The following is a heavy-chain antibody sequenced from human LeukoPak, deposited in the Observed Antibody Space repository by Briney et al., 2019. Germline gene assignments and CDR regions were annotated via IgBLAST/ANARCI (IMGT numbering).Heavy chain of an antibody. D-gene: IGHD2-2*01. CDR3: ARGRTGYHLLPTKKDSDYYYMDV. Sequence: ASMKVSCKASGYTFTGYYMHWVRQAPGQGLEWMGWINPNSGGTNYAQKFQGRVTMTRDTSISTAYMELSRLRSDDTAVYYCARGRTGYHLLPTKKDSDYYYMDVWGKGTTVTVSS. CDR2: INPNSGGT. CDR1: GYTFTGYY. J-gene: IGHJ6*03. V-gene: IGHV1-2*02.